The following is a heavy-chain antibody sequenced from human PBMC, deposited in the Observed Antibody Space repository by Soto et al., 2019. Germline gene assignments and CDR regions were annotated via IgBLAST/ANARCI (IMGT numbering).Heavy chain of an antibody. Sequence: QGQLVESGGGVVQPGESLTLSCVASGFAFSSYAMHWVRQSPGKGLEWMAVISTDGSKKNYADSVKGRFSISRENSKTTLSLQMSSLRADDTAVYYCARDLGLMVHAGGGFDPWGQGTLVTVSS. V-gene: IGHV3-30*03. CDR2: ISTDGSKK. D-gene: IGHD2-8*01. J-gene: IGHJ5*02. CDR3: ARDLGLMVHAGGGFDP. CDR1: GFAFSSYA.